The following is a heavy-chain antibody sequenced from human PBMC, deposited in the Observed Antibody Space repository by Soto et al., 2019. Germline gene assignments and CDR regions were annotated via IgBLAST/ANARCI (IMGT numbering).Heavy chain of an antibody. V-gene: IGHV3-23*01. CDR2: ISGSGGST. D-gene: IGHD2-15*01. CDR1: GFTFSSYA. CDR3: AKEPLVVVTPFDY. Sequence: EVQLLESGGGLVQPGGSLRLSCAASGFTFSSYAMSWVRQAPGKGLEWVSAISGSGGSTYYADSVKGRFTIYRDNYKNTLYLQMNSVRAEDTAVYYCAKEPLVVVTPFDYWGQGTLVTVSS. J-gene: IGHJ4*02.